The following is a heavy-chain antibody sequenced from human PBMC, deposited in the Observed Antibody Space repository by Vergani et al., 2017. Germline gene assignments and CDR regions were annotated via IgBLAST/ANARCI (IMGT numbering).Heavy chain of an antibody. CDR3: ARRQDSSGYYYDYWYFDL. J-gene: IGHJ2*01. Sequence: EVQLLESGGGFVQPGGSLRVSCVASGFTFSSYALTWVRQAAGKGLEWVSVIYSGGSTYYADSVKGRFTISRDNSKNTLYLQMNSLRAEDTAVYYCARRQDSSGYYYDYWYFDLWGRGTLVTVSS. D-gene: IGHD3-22*01. CDR1: GFTFSSYA. CDR2: IYSGGST. V-gene: IGHV3-66*01.